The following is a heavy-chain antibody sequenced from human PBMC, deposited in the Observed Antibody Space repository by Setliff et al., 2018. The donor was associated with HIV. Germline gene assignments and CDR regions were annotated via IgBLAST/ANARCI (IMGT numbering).Heavy chain of an antibody. Sequence: SETLSLTCAVYGGSFSSYYWNWIRQTPDKGLEWIGEIDHSGNTNYNPSLKSRAIMSVDTSKRQFSLRLTFVTAADTAMYYCATPTVTATHDAFDTWGQGTLVTVSS. CDR1: GGSFSSYY. J-gene: IGHJ3*02. D-gene: IGHD2-21*02. CDR3: ATPTVTATHDAFDT. V-gene: IGHV4-34*01. CDR2: IDHSGNT.